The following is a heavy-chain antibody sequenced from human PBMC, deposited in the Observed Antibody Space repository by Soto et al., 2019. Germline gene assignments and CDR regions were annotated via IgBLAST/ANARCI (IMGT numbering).Heavy chain of an antibody. V-gene: IGHV3-49*03. CDR2: IRSKPYGETT. D-gene: IGHD3-10*01. CDR3: ARPYGSENNYYGLDV. CDR1: GFTIADYA. J-gene: IGHJ6*02. Sequence: EVQLVESGGGFVQPGRSLRLSCTASGFTIADYAINWFRQAPGEGLEWVGLIRSKPYGETTQYAASLKGRFTISRDDSKNIAYLQMNSLKAEDPGVYSCARPYGSENNYYGLDVWGQGTTVTVSS.